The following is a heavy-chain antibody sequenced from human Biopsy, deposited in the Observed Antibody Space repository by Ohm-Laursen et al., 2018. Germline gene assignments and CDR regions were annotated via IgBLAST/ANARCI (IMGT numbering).Heavy chain of an antibody. V-gene: IGHV4-59*01. CDR1: GRSIRSDW. CDR3: TRATNSTGWPYYYFYGMDI. J-gene: IGHJ6*02. CDR2: VYYSGTT. D-gene: IGHD2/OR15-2a*01. Sequence: GTLSLTCTVSGRSIRSDWWSWIRQTPGKGLEWIGYVYYSGTTTYNPSLRSRVTISDDTSMNQISLRLQSVNAADTAIYYFTRATNSTGWPYYYFYGMDIWGQGTTVTVSS.